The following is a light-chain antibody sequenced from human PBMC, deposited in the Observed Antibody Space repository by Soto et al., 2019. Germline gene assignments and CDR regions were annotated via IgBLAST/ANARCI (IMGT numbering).Light chain of an antibody. Sequence: EIVLTKSPDTLSLSPGEKASLSCLAIQSVRSRSLAWYQHNPGQAPRLLMYGASSRATGIPVRFSGSASGTEFTLSISSLQSEDFAVYYCQQYNNWPPLTFGGGTKVDI. CDR2: GAS. CDR1: QSVRSR. J-gene: IGKJ4*01. V-gene: IGKV3D-15*01. CDR3: QQYNNWPPLT.